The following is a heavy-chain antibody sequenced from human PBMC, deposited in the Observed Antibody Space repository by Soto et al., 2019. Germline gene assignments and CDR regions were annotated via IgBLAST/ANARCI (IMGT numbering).Heavy chain of an antibody. CDR3: AKEAAADLYFFDY. J-gene: IGHJ4*02. D-gene: IGHD6-13*01. Sequence: EVQLLESGGGLVQPGGSLRVSCAASGFPFSSNALSWVRLAPGKGLEWVSTISGSDGSTYYADPVKGRFTISRDSSRNTLYLQMNSLRAEATAVYYCAKEAAADLYFFDYWGQGTLVTVSS. CDR1: GFPFSSNA. CDR2: ISGSDGST. V-gene: IGHV3-23*01.